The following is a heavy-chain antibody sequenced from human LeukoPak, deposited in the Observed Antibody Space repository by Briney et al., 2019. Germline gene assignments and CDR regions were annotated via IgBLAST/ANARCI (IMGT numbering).Heavy chain of an antibody. CDR3: ARGITIDPYYYYGMDV. Sequence: TGGPLRLFCAASGFPLSRYDMHWVRKATGKGLVWVAVISYDGSNKYYADSVKGRFTISRDNSKNTLYLQMNSLRAEDTAVYYCARGITIDPYYYYGMDVWGQGTTVTVSS. CDR1: GFPLSRYD. CDR2: ISYDGSNK. D-gene: IGHD3-3*01. V-gene: IGHV3-30-3*01. J-gene: IGHJ6*02.